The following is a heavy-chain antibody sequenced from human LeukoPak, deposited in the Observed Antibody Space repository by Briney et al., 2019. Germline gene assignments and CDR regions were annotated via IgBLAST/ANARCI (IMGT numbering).Heavy chain of an antibody. J-gene: IGHJ4*02. V-gene: IGHV4-39*07. CDR3: ARGSMVRGVIKNNYFDY. D-gene: IGHD3-10*01. Sequence: SETLSLTCTVSGVSISSSNSYWGWIRQPPGKGLEWIGEINHSGSTNYNPSLKSRVTISVDTSKNQFSLKLSSVTAAETAVYYCARGSMVRGVIKNNYFDYWGQGTLVTVSS. CDR1: GVSISSSNSY. CDR2: INHSGST.